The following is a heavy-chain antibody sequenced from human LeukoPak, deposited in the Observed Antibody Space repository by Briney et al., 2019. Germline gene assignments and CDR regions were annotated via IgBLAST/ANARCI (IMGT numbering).Heavy chain of an antibody. V-gene: IGHV3-30*03. CDR2: VSADGRTQ. Sequence: GGSLRLSCAASGFTFRTYSIHWVRQAPGKGLEWVTVVSADGRTQLYSDSVTGRFTISRDNAKNSLYLQMNSLRAEDTAVYYCARDHKDWGVFDYWGQGTLVTVSS. D-gene: IGHD7-27*01. CDR1: GFTFRTYS. CDR3: ARDHKDWGVFDY. J-gene: IGHJ4*02.